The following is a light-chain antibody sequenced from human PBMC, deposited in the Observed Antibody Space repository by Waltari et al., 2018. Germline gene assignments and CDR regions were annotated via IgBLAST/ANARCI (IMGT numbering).Light chain of an antibody. V-gene: IGLV3-19*01. CDR3: SARDSSASHVL. CDR2: GKN. Sequence: SSELTQDPAVSVALGQTVRITCQGASLRASYASCYQQKSGQSPSLVLLGKNKRPSGIPDLFSVYNSETTTSLTSTGAQAEDEADYYCSARDSSASHVLFAGGTKLTVL. J-gene: IGLJ2*01. CDR1: SLRASY.